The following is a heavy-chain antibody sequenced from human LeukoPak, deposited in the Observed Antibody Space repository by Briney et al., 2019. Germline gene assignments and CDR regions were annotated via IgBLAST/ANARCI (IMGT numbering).Heavy chain of an antibody. V-gene: IGHV3-30*18. CDR2: ISYDGSNK. J-gene: IGHJ4*02. Sequence: GGSLRLSCAASGFTFSSYGMHWVRQAPGKGLEWVAVISYDGSNKYYADSVKGRFTISRDNAKNTLYLQMNSLRADDTAVYYCAKAGTGYDCWGQGTLVTVSS. CDR3: AKAGTGYDC. D-gene: IGHD5-12*01. CDR1: GFTFSSYG.